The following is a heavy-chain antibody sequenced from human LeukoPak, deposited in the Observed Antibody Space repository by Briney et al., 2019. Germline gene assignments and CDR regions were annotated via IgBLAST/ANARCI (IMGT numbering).Heavy chain of an antibody. V-gene: IGHV3-11*01. CDR3: ARESRHYDSSGYYYDWFDP. D-gene: IGHD3-22*01. Sequence: GGSLRLSCAASGFTFSDYYMSWIRQAPGKGLEWVSYISSSGSTIYYADSVKGRFTISRDNAKNSLYLQMNSLRAEDTAVYYCARESRHYDSSGYYYDWFDPWGQGTLATVSS. J-gene: IGHJ5*02. CDR1: GFTFSDYY. CDR2: ISSSGSTI.